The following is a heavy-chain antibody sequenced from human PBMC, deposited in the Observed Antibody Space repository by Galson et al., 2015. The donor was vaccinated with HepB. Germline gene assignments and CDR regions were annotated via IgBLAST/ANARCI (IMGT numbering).Heavy chain of an antibody. V-gene: IGHV7-4-1*02. CDR2: MNTNTGKP. CDR3: ARSPLRFLDWLPYYDYYYMDV. Sequence: VKVSCKASGYTFTDYVVNWVRQAPGQGLAWRGWMNTNTGKPTYAPGFAGRFVFSLDTSVTTAYLQISSLETDDTAVYYCARSPLRFLDWLPYYDYYYMDVWGEGTTVTVSS. D-gene: IGHD3-3*01. CDR1: GYTFTDYV. J-gene: IGHJ6*03.